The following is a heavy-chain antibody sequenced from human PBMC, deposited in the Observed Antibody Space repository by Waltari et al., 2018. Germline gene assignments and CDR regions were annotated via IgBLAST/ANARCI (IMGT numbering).Heavy chain of an antibody. CDR2: ISYDGSNR. CDR1: GFPFSTYA. V-gene: IGHV3-30-3*01. Sequence: QGQLVESGGGVVQPGRSLRLSCAASGFPFSTYAMHWVRQAPGKGLEWVAVISYDGSNRYYADSLKGRVTISRDNSKNTLYLQMNSLRTEDTAVFYCARVSRYWYFDLWGRGTLVTVAS. D-gene: IGHD2-21*01. J-gene: IGHJ2*01. CDR3: ARVSRYWYFDL.